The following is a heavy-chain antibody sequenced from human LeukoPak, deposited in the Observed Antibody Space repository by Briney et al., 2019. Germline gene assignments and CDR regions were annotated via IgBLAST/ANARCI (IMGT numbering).Heavy chain of an antibody. CDR1: GLTFSSYG. D-gene: IGHD2-2*01. J-gene: IGHJ4*02. V-gene: IGHV3-74*01. CDR3: AARGYCSSTSCLLEY. Sequence: PGGSLRLSCAASGLTFSSYGMHWVRQAPGKGLVWVSRINSDGSSTSYADSVKGRFTISRDNAKNTLYLQMNSLRAEDTAVYYCAARGYCSSTSCLLEYWGQGTLVTVSS. CDR2: INSDGSST.